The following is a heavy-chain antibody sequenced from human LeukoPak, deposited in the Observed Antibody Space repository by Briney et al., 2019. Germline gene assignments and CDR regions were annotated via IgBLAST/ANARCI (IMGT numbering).Heavy chain of an antibody. V-gene: IGHV4-61*01. CDR1: GGSISSGSYY. CDR3: ARVSEYYGSGSSVEASYYFDY. D-gene: IGHD3-10*01. CDR2: IYYSGST. Sequence: PSETLSLTCTVSGGSISSGSYYWSWIRQPPGKGLEWIGYIYYSGSTNYNPSLKSRVTISVDTSKNQFSLKLSSVTAADTAVYYCARVSEYYGSGSSVEASYYFDYWGQGTLVTVSS. J-gene: IGHJ4*02.